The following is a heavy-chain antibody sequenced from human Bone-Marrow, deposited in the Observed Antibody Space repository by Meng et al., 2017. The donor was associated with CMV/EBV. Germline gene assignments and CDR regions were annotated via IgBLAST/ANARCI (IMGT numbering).Heavy chain of an antibody. CDR1: RDSMNSYY. J-gene: IGHJ6*02. Sequence: SETLSLTCTVSRDSMNSYYWSWIRQPPGRGLEWIGYIYYSGSTNYNPSLKSRVTISVDTSKKQFSLKLTSVTAADTAVYYCARIPWLYGAMDVWGQGTTVTASS. CDR2: IYYSGST. D-gene: IGHD5-12*01. CDR3: ARIPWLYGAMDV. V-gene: IGHV4-59*01.